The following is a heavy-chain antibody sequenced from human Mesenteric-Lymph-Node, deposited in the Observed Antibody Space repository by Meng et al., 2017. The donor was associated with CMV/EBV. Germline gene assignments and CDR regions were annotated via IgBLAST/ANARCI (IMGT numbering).Heavy chain of an antibody. CDR2: IYYSGST. J-gene: IGHJ5*02. D-gene: IGHD3-10*01. V-gene: IGHV4-39*01. CDR1: GGSISSSSYY. Sequence: QRQLQESGPGLVKPSETLCLTCTVSGGSISSSSYYWGWIRQPPGKGLEWIGSIYYSGSTYYNPSLKSRVTISVDTSKNQFSLKLSSVTAADTAVYYCARPHYYGSGSSPWFDPWGQGTLVTVSS. CDR3: ARPHYYGSGSSPWFDP.